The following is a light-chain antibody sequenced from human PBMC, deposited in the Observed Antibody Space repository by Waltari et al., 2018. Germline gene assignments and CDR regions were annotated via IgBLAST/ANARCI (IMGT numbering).Light chain of an antibody. V-gene: IGKV4-1*01. CDR2: WSS. CDR3: QQYYTTPLT. J-gene: IGKJ4*01. CDR1: PSVLYSSNNKNY. Sequence: DIVMTQSPDSLAVSLGERATINFKSSPSVLYSSNNKNYLALYQQKPGQPPKLLIYWSSTRESGVPDRFSGSGSGTDFTLTISSLQAEDVAVYYCQQYYTTPLTFGGGTKVEIK.